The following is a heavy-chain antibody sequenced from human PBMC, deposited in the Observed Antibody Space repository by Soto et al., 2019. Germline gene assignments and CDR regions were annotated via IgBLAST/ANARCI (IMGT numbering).Heavy chain of an antibody. CDR2: FSDSGNT. CDR3: AKYDFLAGTHDAFDF. V-gene: IGHV4-59*08. J-gene: IGHJ3*01. Sequence: PSETLSLTCTVSGGSISSYYWSWIRQPPGKGLEWIGYFSDSGNTNYNPSLKTRVTISVDTSKNQFSLKLTSVTAADMAMYYCAKYDFLAGTHDAFDFWGQGTMVTVSS. CDR1: GGSISSYY. D-gene: IGHD6-19*01.